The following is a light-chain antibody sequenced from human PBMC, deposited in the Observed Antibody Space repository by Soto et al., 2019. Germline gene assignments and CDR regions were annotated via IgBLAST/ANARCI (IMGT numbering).Light chain of an antibody. J-gene: IGKJ5*01. V-gene: IGKV3-15*01. CDR3: QQYYNLPIT. CDR1: QSVSSN. Sequence: EIVMTQSPATLSVSPGERATLSCRASQSVSSNLAWYQQKPGQAPRLLIYGASTRATGIPARFSGSGSGTEFTLTISSLQSEDFAVYYCQQYYNLPITFGQGTRMEIK. CDR2: GAS.